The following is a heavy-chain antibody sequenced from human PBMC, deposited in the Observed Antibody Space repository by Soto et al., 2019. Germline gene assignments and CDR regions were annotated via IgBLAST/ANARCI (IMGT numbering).Heavy chain of an antibody. D-gene: IGHD5-18*01. V-gene: IGHV4-4*02. CDR2: IYHSGRT. CDR1: GGSISSSNW. Sequence: QVQLQQSGPGLVKPSGTLSLTCAVSGGSISSSNWWSWVRQPPGKGLEWIGEIYHSGRTNYNPSLKSRVTISVDKSQNQYSLTLSSVTAADTAVYSCARTPWDGYTVYYFDYWGQGSLGTVSS. CDR3: ARTPWDGYTVYYFDY. J-gene: IGHJ4*02.